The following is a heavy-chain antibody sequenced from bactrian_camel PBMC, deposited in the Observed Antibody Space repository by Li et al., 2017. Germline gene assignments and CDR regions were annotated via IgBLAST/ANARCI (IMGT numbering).Heavy chain of an antibody. CDR1: GYISNAYV. CDR2: IGSDDST. CDR3: AASSRPIFAGYRFSPTDFDY. V-gene: IGHV3S53*01. Sequence: HVQLVESGGGSVQAGGSLKLSCSASGYISNAYVMAWFRQAPGREREEVAHIGSDDSTRYADSVKGRFTISLDNAKNTVNLQMNSLKPEDSGVYYCAASSRPIFAGYRFSPTDFDYWGQGTQFTVS. D-gene: IGHD1*01. J-gene: IGHJ6*01.